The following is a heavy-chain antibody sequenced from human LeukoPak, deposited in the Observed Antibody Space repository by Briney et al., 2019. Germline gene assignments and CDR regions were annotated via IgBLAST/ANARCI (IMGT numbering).Heavy chain of an antibody. Sequence: SETLSLTCAVPGGSISSGGYYWSWIRQHPGKGLEWIGYIYYSGSTYYNPSLKSRVTISVDTSKNQFSLKLSSVTAADTAVYYCARARYGSGSLNFDYWGQGTLDTVSS. D-gene: IGHD3-10*01. CDR1: GGSISSGGYY. CDR2: IYYSGST. V-gene: IGHV4-31*11. J-gene: IGHJ4*02. CDR3: ARARYGSGSLNFDY.